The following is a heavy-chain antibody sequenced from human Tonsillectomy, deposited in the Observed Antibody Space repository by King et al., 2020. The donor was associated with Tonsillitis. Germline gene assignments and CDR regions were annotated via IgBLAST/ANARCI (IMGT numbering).Heavy chain of an antibody. CDR3: AKDQRSSAGTGAWAFDI. CDR2: ISGSGGST. Sequence: VQLVESGGGLVQPGGSLRLSCAASGFTFSSYAMSWVRQAPGKGLEWVSAISGSGGSTNYADSVKGRFTISRDNSKNTLYLQMNSLRAEDTAVYYCAKDQRSSAGTGAWAFDIWGQGTVVTVSS. V-gene: IGHV3-23*04. D-gene: IGHD6-13*01. J-gene: IGHJ3*02. CDR1: GFTFSSYA.